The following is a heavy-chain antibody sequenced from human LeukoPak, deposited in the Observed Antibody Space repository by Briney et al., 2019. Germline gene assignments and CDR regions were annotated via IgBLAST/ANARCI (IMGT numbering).Heavy chain of an antibody. Sequence: ASVKVPCKAPGYTFTSYYMHWVRQAPGQGLEWMGIINPSGGSTSYAQKFQGRVTMTRDMSTSTVYMELSSLRSEDTAVYYCATDLKYYYDSSGYYNAFDIWGQGTMVTVSS. CDR2: INPSGGST. CDR3: ATDLKYYYDSSGYYNAFDI. V-gene: IGHV1-46*01. J-gene: IGHJ3*02. D-gene: IGHD3-22*01. CDR1: GYTFTSYY.